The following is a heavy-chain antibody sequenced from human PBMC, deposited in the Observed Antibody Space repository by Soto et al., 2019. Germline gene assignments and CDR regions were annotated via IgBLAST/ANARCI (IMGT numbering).Heavy chain of an antibody. CDR3: AKAHMSGSYYDGNWFDP. CDR1: GFTFSDYY. D-gene: IGHD1-26*01. J-gene: IGHJ5*02. Sequence: PGGSLRLSCAASGFTFSDYYMSWIRQAPGKGLEWVSAISGSGGSTYYADSVKGRFTISRDNSKNTLYLQMNSLRAEATAVYYCAKAHMSGSYYDGNWFDPWGQGTLVTVSS. V-gene: IGHV3-23*01. CDR2: ISGSGGST.